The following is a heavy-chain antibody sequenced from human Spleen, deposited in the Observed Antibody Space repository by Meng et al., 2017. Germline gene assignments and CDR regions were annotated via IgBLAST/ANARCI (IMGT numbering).Heavy chain of an antibody. CDR1: GFTFSTYG. D-gene: IGHD6-13*01. V-gene: IGHV3-74*01. CDR3: ARGGIATTGTSA. CDR2: INNGGGST. J-gene: IGHJ5*02. Sequence: EVQLVESGGGLVQPGGSLRLSCAASGFTFSTYGMHWVRQAPGKGLVWVSRINNGGGSTNYADSVKGRFTIARDNAKNTLYLQMNSLRAEDTAVYYCARGGIATTGTSAWGQGTLVTVSS.